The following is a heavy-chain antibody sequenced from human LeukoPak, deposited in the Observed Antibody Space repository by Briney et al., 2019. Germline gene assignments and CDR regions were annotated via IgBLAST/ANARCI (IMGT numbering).Heavy chain of an antibody. CDR1: GFTFSDHY. CDR2: TRKKTNSYTT. J-gene: IGHJ4*02. D-gene: IGHD1-26*01. CDR3: TRVVLVGTTYSYFDY. V-gene: IGHV3-72*01. Sequence: GGTLRLSCAASGFTFSDHYMDWVRQAPGKGLEWVGRTRKKTNSYTTEYAASVKGRFTISRDDSKNSLYLQMNSLKAEDTAVYYCTRVVLVGTTYSYFDYWGQGTLVTVSS.